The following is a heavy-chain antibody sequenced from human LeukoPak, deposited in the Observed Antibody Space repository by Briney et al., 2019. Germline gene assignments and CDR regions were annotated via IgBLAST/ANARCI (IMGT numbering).Heavy chain of an antibody. Sequence: PGGSLRLSCADSGFTFSSYSMDWVRQAPGKGLEWVSSISSSSSYIYYADSVKGRFTISRDNAKNSLYLQMNSLRAEDTAVYYCARGGRQQLVWGIFDYWGQGTLVTVSS. D-gene: IGHD6-13*01. CDR3: ARGGRQQLVWGIFDY. CDR2: ISSSSSYI. V-gene: IGHV3-21*01. J-gene: IGHJ4*02. CDR1: GFTFSSYS.